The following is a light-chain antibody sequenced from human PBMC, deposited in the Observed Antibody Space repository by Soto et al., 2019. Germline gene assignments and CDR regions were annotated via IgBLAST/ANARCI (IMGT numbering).Light chain of an antibody. CDR1: SSNIGAGYD. CDR3: QSYDSSLSGPQV. Sequence: QSVLTQPPSVSGAPGQRVTISCTGSSSNIGAGYDVHWYQQLPGTAPKLLIYGNSNRPSGVPDRFSGSKSGTSASLAITGLQADDQADYSCQSYDSSLSGPQVSGTGTKATVL. V-gene: IGLV1-40*01. J-gene: IGLJ1*01. CDR2: GNS.